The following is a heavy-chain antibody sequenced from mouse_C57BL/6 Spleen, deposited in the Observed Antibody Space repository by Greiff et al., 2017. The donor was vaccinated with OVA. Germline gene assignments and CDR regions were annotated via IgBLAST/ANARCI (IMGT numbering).Heavy chain of an antibody. D-gene: IGHD1-1*01. CDR3: ARYYGSSYWFAY. V-gene: IGHV1-66*01. CDR2: IYPGSGNT. Sequence: QVQLQQSGPELVKPGASVKISCKASGYSFTSYYIHWVKQRPGQGLEWIGWIYPGSGNTKYNEKFKGKATLTADTSSSTAYMQLSSLTSEDSAVYYCARYYGSSYWFAYWGQGTLVTVSA. CDR1: GYSFTSYY. J-gene: IGHJ3*01.